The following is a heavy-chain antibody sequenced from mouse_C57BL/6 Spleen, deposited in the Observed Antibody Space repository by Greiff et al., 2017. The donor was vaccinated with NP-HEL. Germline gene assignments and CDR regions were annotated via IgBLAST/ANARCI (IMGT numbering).Heavy chain of an antibody. V-gene: IGHV1-50*01. D-gene: IGHD2-5*01. CDR1: GYTFTSYW. Sequence: QVQLQQPGAELVKPGASVKLSCKASGYTFTSYWMQWVKQRPGQGLEWIGEIDPSDSYTNYNQKFKGKATLTVDTSSSTAYMQLSSLTSEDSAVYYCARRYSNYVRYAMDYWGQGTSVTVSS. J-gene: IGHJ4*01. CDR3: ARRYSNYVRYAMDY. CDR2: IDPSDSYT.